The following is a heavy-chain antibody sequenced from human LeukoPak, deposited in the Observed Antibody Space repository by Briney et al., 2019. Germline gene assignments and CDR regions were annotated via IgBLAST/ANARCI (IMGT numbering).Heavy chain of an antibody. D-gene: IGHD6-19*01. CDR1: GYSFTSYW. CDR2: IYPGDSDT. CDR3: ARNGAVAGTVGGMDV. J-gene: IGHJ6*02. V-gene: IGHV5-51*01. Sequence: PGESLKISCKGSGYSFTSYWIGWVRQMPGKGLEWMGIIYPGDSDTRYSPSFQGQVTISADKSISTAYLQWSSLKASDTAMYYCARNGAVAGTVGGMDVWGQGTTVTVSS.